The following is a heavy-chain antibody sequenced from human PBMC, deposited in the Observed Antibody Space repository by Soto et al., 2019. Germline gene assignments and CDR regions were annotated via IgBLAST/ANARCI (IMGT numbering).Heavy chain of an antibody. CDR2: IYYSGSA. CDR3: ARDGMGYSSDY. CDR1: GGSISSYY. J-gene: IGHJ4*02. V-gene: IGHV4-59*01. D-gene: IGHD5-18*01. Sequence: QVQLQESGPGLVKPSETLSLTCTVSGGSISSYYWSWIRQAPGKGLEWIGYIYYSGSANYNPSLKSRGTMSVDTSKNQCSLKLSSVTAADTAVYYCARDGMGYSSDYWGQGTLVTVSS.